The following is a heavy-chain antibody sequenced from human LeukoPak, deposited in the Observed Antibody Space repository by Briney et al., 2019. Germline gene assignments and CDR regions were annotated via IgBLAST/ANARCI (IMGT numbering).Heavy chain of an antibody. CDR1: GGSFSGYY. CDR3: ARGSVVVPAAMAFYYYYYYMDV. Sequence: PSETLSLTCAVYGGSFSGYYWSLIRQPPGKGLEWIGEINHSGSTNYNPSLKSRVTISVDTSKNQFFLKLSSVTAADTAVYYCARGSVVVPAAMAFYYYYYYMDVWGKGTTVTVPS. CDR2: INHSGST. J-gene: IGHJ6*03. D-gene: IGHD2-2*01. V-gene: IGHV4-34*01.